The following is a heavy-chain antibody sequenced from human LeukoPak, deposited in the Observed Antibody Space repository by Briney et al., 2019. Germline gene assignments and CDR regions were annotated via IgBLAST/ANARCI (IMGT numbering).Heavy chain of an antibody. J-gene: IGHJ4*02. CDR3: ARDPGRGFDY. D-gene: IGHD1-26*01. Sequence: GGSLRLSCAASGFTFRSYWMSWVRQAPGKGLGWVANINQGGSVKYYVDSVKGRFTISRDDAKNSAFLQMNSLRAEDTAVYYCARDPGRGFDYWGQGALVTVSS. V-gene: IGHV3-7*01. CDR1: GFTFRSYW. CDR2: INQGGSVK.